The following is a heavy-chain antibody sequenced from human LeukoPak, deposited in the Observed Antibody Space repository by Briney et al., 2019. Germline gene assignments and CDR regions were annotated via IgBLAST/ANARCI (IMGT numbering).Heavy chain of an antibody. Sequence: ASVKVSCKASGYTFTSYYMHCVRQAPGQGLEWMGIINPSGGSTSYAQKFQGRVTMTRDTSTSTVYTELSSLRSEDTAVYYCASHDHGSGSPRAFDIWGQGTMVTVSS. CDR1: GYTFTSYY. D-gene: IGHD3-10*01. CDR3: ASHDHGSGSPRAFDI. CDR2: INPSGGST. V-gene: IGHV1-46*01. J-gene: IGHJ3*02.